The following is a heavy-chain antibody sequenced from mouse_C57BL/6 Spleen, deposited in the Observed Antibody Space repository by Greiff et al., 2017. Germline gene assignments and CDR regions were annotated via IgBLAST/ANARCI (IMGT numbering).Heavy chain of an antibody. CDR2: IYPSDSET. Sequence: QVQLQQPGAELVRPGSSVKLSCKASGYTFTSYWMDWVKQRPGQGLEWIGNIYPSDSETHYNQKFKDKATLTVDKASSTAYMQLSSLTSEDSAVYYCARRGYYGSSPLAMDYWGQGTSVTVSS. V-gene: IGHV1-61*01. CDR3: ARRGYYGSSPLAMDY. J-gene: IGHJ4*01. CDR1: GYTFTSYW. D-gene: IGHD1-1*01.